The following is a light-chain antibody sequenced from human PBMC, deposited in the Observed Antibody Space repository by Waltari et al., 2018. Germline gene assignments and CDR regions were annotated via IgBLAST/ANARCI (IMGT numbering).Light chain of an antibody. Sequence: DIQMTQSPSTLSASVGDRVTITCRASQTISSWLAWYQQQPGKAPRLLIYRASTLESGVPSRFSGSGSGTEFTLTISSLQPDDFATYYCQQYNSYSITFGQGTRLDIK. J-gene: IGKJ5*01. V-gene: IGKV1-5*03. CDR3: QQYNSYSIT. CDR2: RAS. CDR1: QTISSW.